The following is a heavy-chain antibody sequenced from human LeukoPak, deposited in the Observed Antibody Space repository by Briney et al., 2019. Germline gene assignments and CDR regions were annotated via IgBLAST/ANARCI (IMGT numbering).Heavy chain of an antibody. Sequence: EASVKVSCEASGYTFITYGINWVRQAPGQGLEWMGWINPNTGNPMYAQGFTGRFVFSLDTSVSTAYLQISSLKAEDTAVYYCARPSGTIFGVVTPFDYWGQGTLVTVSS. J-gene: IGHJ4*02. V-gene: IGHV7-4-1*02. CDR3: ARPSGTIFGVVTPFDY. D-gene: IGHD3-3*01. CDR2: INPNTGNP. CDR1: GYTFITYG.